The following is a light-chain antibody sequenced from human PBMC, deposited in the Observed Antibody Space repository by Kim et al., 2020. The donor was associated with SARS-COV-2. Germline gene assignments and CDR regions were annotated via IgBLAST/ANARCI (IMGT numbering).Light chain of an antibody. CDR1: ESVRIN. CDR2: GAS. V-gene: IGKV3-15*01. J-gene: IGKJ1*01. Sequence: GERATLSCRASESVRINVAWYQQKPGQAPSLLIYGASTRDTGIPARFSGSGSGTEFTLTISSLQSEDFADYYCQQYNNWTTVLWTFGQGTKVDSK. CDR3: QQYNNWTTVLWT.